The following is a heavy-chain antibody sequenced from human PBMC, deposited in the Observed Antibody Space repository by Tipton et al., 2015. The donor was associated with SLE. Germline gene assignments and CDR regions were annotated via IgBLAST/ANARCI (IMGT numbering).Heavy chain of an antibody. J-gene: IGHJ4*02. D-gene: IGHD5-12*01. CDR2: ISSSGSSI. CDR1: GFNFRGYS. CDR3: ARTGRLRPCDY. V-gene: IGHV3-48*01. Sequence: SLRLSCAASGFNFRGYSMNWVRQAPGKGLEWVSKISSSGSSINYADSVKGRFTISRDNVKNSLYLQMNSLRAEDTAVYYCARTGRLRPCDYWGQGTLVTVSS.